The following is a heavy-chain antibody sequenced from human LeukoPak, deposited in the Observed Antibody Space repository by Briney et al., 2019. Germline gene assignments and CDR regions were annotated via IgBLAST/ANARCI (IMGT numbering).Heavy chain of an antibody. Sequence: GGSLRLSCAASGFTFSSYWMHWVRHAPGKGLVWVSRINSDGSSTSYADSVKGRFTISRDNAKNTLYLQMNSLRAEDTAVYYCAELGITMIGGVWGKGTTVTISS. D-gene: IGHD3-10*02. CDR3: AELGITMIGGV. V-gene: IGHV3-74*01. CDR1: GFTFSSYW. J-gene: IGHJ6*04. CDR2: INSDGSST.